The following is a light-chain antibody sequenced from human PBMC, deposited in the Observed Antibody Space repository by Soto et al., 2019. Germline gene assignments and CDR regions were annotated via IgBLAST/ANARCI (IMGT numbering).Light chain of an antibody. CDR3: GAYTSSSTVV. Sequence: QSALTQPASVSGSPGQSITISCTGTSSDVGGYNYVSWYQQHPGKAPKLMIYDVSNRPSGVSNRFSGSKSGNTASLTISGLQAEDEADYCCGAYTSSSTVVFGGGTKLTVL. J-gene: IGLJ2*01. CDR2: DVS. CDR1: SSDVGGYNY. V-gene: IGLV2-14*01.